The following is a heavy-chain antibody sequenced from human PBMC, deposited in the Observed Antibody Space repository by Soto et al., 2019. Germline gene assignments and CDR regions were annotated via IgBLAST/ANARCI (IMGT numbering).Heavy chain of an antibody. CDR3: ARTSIFGVVLNAFDI. Sequence: PSETLSLTCTVSGGSFSGGGYYWSRIRQHPGKGLEWMGYISYSGKTKYKPSLQSRITISVDTSENQFSLRLTSVTAADTDIYFCARTSIFGVVLNAFDIWGQGTLVT. V-gene: IGHV4-31*03. J-gene: IGHJ3*02. CDR1: GGSFSGGGYY. CDR2: ISYSGKT. D-gene: IGHD3-3*01.